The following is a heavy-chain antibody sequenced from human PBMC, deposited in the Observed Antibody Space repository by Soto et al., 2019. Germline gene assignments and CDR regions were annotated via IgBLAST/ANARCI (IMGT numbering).Heavy chain of an antibody. J-gene: IGHJ4*02. V-gene: IGHV3-15*01. CDR3: VEGWNDF. CDR2: IKSKSAGGAR. D-gene: IGHD1-1*01. CDR1: GFMFSSAW. Sequence: EVQVVESGGDLVKPGGSLRLSCVTSGFMFSSAWMSWVRQAPGKGLGWVGRIKSKSAGGARDYAAPVKGRFSISRDDSKNTGYLQMNRLRAEDTGVYYCVEGWNDFWGQGTLVTVSS.